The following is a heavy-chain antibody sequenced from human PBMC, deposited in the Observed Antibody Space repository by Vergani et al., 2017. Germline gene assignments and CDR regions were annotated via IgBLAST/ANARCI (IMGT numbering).Heavy chain of an antibody. Sequence: QVQLVESGGGVVQPGGSLRLSCAASGFTFSSYGMHWVRQAPGKGLEWVAFIRYDGSNKYYADSVKGRFTISRDNSKNTLYLQMNSLRAEDKAVYYCAKGVEAYCGGDCYSPFDYWGQGTLVTVSS. D-gene: IGHD2-21*02. CDR2: IRYDGSNK. CDR3: AKGVEAYCGGDCYSPFDY. V-gene: IGHV3-30*02. CDR1: GFTFSSYG. J-gene: IGHJ4*02.